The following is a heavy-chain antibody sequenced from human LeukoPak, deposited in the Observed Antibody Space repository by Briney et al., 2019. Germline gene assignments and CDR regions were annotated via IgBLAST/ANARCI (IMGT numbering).Heavy chain of an antibody. CDR2: IDTKGTRT. D-gene: IGHD5-12*01. V-gene: IGHV3-23*01. Sequence: GGSLRLSCAASGFTFSSYAKSWVRQAPGEGLQWVSGIDTKGTRTFYADSVKGRFSISRDNSKNTLFLQMNSLRVEDTAVYYCVKEVVATIPPLWGQGILVTVSS. CDR1: GFTFSSYA. J-gene: IGHJ4*02. CDR3: VKEVVATIPPL.